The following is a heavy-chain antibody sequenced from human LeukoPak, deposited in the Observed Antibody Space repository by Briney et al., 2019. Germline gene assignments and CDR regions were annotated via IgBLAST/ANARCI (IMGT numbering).Heavy chain of an antibody. CDR2: IYYSGST. CDR1: GGSFSGYY. D-gene: IGHD6-19*01. Sequence: SETLSLTCAVYGGSFSGYYWSWIRQPPGKGLEWIGYIYYSGSTNYNPSLKGRVTISVDTSKNQFSLKLSSVTAADTAVYYCARSPYSSGWYLGFDWFDPWGQGTLVTVSS. J-gene: IGHJ5*02. V-gene: IGHV4-59*08. CDR3: ARSPYSSGWYLGFDWFDP.